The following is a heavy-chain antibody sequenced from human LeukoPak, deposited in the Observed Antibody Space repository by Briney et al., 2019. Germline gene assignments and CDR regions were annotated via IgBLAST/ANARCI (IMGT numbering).Heavy chain of an antibody. CDR1: GFTFSSYG. CDR2: ISYDGSNK. Sequence: GGSLRLSCAASGFTFSSYGMHWVRQAPGKGPEWVAVISYDGSNKYYADSVKGRFTISRDNSKNTLYLQMNSLRAEDTAVYYWARGAAYNSPYYLDYGGGGTLVTVSS. CDR3: ARGAAYNSPYYLDY. D-gene: IGHD5-24*01. V-gene: IGHV3-30*03. J-gene: IGHJ4*02.